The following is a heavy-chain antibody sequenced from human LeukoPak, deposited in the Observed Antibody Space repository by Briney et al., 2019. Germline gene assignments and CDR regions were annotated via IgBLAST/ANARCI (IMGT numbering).Heavy chain of an antibody. CDR2: IVVGSGNT. CDR3: AAGSGYSSSWYKYYYYYGMDV. D-gene: IGHD6-13*01. Sequence: ASVKVSCKASGFTFTSSAMQWVRQARGQRLEWIGWIVVGSGNTNYAQKFQERVTITRDMSTSTAYMELSGLRSEDTAVYYCAAGSGYSSSWYKYYYYYGMDVWGQGTTVTVSS. J-gene: IGHJ6*02. CDR1: GFTFTSSA. V-gene: IGHV1-58*02.